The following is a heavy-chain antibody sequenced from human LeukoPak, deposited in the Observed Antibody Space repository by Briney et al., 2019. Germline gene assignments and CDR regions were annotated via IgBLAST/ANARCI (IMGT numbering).Heavy chain of an antibody. J-gene: IGHJ4*02. Sequence: SETLSLTCTVSGGSISGSSYYWGWIRQPPGKGLEWIGSIYYSGSTYYNPSLRSRVTISVDTSKNQFSLKPSSVTAADTAVYYCGGARGLSIDYWGQGTLVTVSS. V-gene: IGHV4-39*01. D-gene: IGHD3-16*01. CDR3: GGARGLSIDY. CDR2: IYYSGST. CDR1: GGSISGSSYY.